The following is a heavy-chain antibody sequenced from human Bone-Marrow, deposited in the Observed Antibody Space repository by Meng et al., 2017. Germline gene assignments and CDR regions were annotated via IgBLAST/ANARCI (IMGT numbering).Heavy chain of an antibody. CDR2: INPNSGGT. V-gene: IGHV1-2*06. D-gene: IGHD3-22*01. CDR3: ARGDLGGYYDY. J-gene: IGHJ4*02. CDR1: GGTFSSYA. Sequence: QVQLVQSGGEVKKPGSSVKVSCKASGGTFSSYAISWVRQAPGQGLEWMGRINPNSGGTNYAQKFQGRVTMTRDTSISTAYMELSRLRSDDTAVYYCARGDLGGYYDYWGQGTLVTVSS.